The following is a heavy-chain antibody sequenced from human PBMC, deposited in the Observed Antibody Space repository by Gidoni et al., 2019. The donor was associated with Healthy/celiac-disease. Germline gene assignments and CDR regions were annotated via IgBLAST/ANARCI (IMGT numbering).Heavy chain of an antibody. J-gene: IGHJ5*02. CDR3: ARTILNWFDP. D-gene: IGHD3-10*01. CDR1: GYSISSVYY. Sequence: HVQLQESAPVLVKPSETLSLTGTFSGYSISSVYYWGWIRQPPGKGLEWIGSIYHLGSTYYNPSLKSRVTISVDTSKNQFSLKLSSVTAADTAVYYCARTILNWFDPWGQGTLVTVSS. CDR2: IYHLGST. V-gene: IGHV4-38-2*02.